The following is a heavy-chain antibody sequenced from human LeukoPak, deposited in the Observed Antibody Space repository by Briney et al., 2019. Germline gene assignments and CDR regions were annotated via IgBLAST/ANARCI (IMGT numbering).Heavy chain of an antibody. CDR3: ARGPPNWGYGY. J-gene: IGHJ4*02. CDR1: GYTFTSYD. D-gene: IGHD7-27*01. V-gene: IGHV1-8*01. CDR2: MSPNSGNT. Sequence: ASVKVSCKASGYTFTSYDINWVRQATGQGPEWMRWMSPNSGNTGYAQKFQGRVTMTRSTSMSTAYMELSSLRSEDTAVYYCARGPPNWGYGYWGQGTLVTVSS.